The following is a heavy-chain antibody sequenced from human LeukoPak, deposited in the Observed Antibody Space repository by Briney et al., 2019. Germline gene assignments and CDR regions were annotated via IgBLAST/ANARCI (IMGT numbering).Heavy chain of an antibody. J-gene: IGHJ4*02. Sequence: GVSLRLSCAASGFTFSTYSMNWVRQAPGKGLEWVSYVSPSSDSIDYADSVKGRFTISRDNAKNSLYLQMNSLRDEDTALYYCARASRTGYDYWGQGTLVTVSS. CDR2: VSPSSDSI. CDR1: GFTFSTYS. D-gene: IGHD2-8*02. CDR3: ARASRTGYDY. V-gene: IGHV3-48*02.